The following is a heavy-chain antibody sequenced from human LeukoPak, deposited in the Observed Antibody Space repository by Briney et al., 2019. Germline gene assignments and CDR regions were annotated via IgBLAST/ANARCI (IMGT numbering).Heavy chain of an antibody. CDR2: IYYSGST. Sequence: SETLSLTCTVSGGSISSYYWSWIRQPPGKGLEWIGYIYYSGSTYYNPSLKSRVTISVDTSKNQFSLKLSSVTAADTAVYYCARVQADGGRYFDYWGQGTLVTVSS. D-gene: IGHD1-26*01. J-gene: IGHJ4*02. CDR3: ARVQADGGRYFDY. CDR1: GGSISSYY. V-gene: IGHV4-30-4*01.